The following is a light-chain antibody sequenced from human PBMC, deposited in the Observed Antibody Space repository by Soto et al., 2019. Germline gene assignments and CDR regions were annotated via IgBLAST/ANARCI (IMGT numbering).Light chain of an antibody. V-gene: IGKV3-20*01. CDR1: QSVSTSY. CDR2: GAS. Sequence: EIVLTQSPGTLSLSPGERATLSCRASQSVSTSYLAWYQQKPGQAPRLLIYGASSRATGIPDRFSGSGSGTDFTLTSSRLEPEDFAVYYCQQYGSSPWTFGQGTKVKIK. CDR3: QQYGSSPWT. J-gene: IGKJ1*01.